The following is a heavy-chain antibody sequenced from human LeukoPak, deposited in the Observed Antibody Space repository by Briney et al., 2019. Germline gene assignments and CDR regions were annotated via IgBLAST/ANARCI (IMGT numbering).Heavy chain of an antibody. D-gene: IGHD6-13*01. J-gene: IGHJ5*01. V-gene: IGHV1-46*01. CDR2: INPSGDST. Sequence: ASVKVSCKASGYTFTGYYMHWVRQAPGQGLEWMGIINPSGDSTHYAQRFQGRVSMTKDAPTSTLYMRLTNLSSEDTAVYYCVRDVSSSWYWFDSWGQGTLVTVSS. CDR1: GYTFTGYY. CDR3: VRDVSSSWYWFDS.